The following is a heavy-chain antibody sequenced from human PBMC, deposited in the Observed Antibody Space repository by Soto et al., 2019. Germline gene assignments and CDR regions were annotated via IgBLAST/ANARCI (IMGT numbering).Heavy chain of an antibody. CDR3: ARDFRSAWTLDY. Sequence: QVQLVESGGGVVQPGRSLRLSCAASGFTFSSYALHWVRQAAGKGLEWVALISYDGSNKYYADSVKGRFTISRDNSKNTLYLQMNSLRAQDTAVYYCARDFRSAWTLDYWGQGTLVTVSS. J-gene: IGHJ4*02. CDR1: GFTFSSYA. CDR2: ISYDGSNK. V-gene: IGHV3-30-3*01. D-gene: IGHD6-19*01.